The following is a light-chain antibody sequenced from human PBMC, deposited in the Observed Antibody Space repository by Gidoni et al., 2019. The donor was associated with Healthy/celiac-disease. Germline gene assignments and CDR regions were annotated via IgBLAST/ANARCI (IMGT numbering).Light chain of an antibody. CDR3: QQYDNLPLT. Sequence: DIQMTQSTSSLSASLGDRVTITCQASQDIRNYLNWYQQKPGKAPKLLIYDASNLETGVPARFSGSSAGTDFTFTISSLQPEDIATYYCQQYDNLPLTFGGGTKVEIK. CDR1: QDIRNY. J-gene: IGKJ4*01. V-gene: IGKV1-33*01. CDR2: DAS.